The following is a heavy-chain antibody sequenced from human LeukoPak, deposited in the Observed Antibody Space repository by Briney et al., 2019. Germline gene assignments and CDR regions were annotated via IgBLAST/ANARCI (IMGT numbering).Heavy chain of an antibody. CDR1: GGSISSSSYY. CDR3: AREGIVGASVHAFDI. CDR2: IYYSGST. J-gene: IGHJ3*02. Sequence: SETLSLTCTVSGGSISSSSYYWGWIRQPPGKGLEWIGSIYYSGSTYYNPSLKSRATISVDTSKNQFSLKLSSVTAADTAVYYCAREGIVGASVHAFDIWGQGTMVTVSS. D-gene: IGHD1-26*01. V-gene: IGHV4-39*07.